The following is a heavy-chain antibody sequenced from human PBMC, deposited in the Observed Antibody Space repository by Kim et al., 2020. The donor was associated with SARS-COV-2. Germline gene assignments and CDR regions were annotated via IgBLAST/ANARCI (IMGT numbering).Heavy chain of an antibody. V-gene: IGHV1-18*01. D-gene: IGHD3-22*01. CDR2: ISAYNGNT. CDR3: ARGPTYDSSGHSTLVY. J-gene: IGHJ4*02. Sequence: ASVKVSCKASGYTFTSYGISWVRQAPGQGLEWMGWISAYNGNTNYAQKLQGRVTMTTDTSTSTAYMELRSLRSDDTAVYYCARGPTYDSSGHSTLVYWGQGTLVTVSS. CDR1: GYTFTSYG.